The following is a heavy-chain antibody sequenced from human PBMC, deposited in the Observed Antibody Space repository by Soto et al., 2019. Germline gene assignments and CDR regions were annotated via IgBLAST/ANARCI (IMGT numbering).Heavy chain of an antibody. CDR1: GGSISSYY. Sequence: SETLSLTCTVSGGSISSYYWSWIRQPPGKGLEWIGYIYYSGSTNYNPSLKSRVTISVDTSKNQFSLKLSSVTAADTAVYYCVRRYGASFDYWGQGTVVTVSS. D-gene: IGHD4-17*01. V-gene: IGHV4-59*08. CDR2: IYYSGST. J-gene: IGHJ4*02. CDR3: VRRYGASFDY.